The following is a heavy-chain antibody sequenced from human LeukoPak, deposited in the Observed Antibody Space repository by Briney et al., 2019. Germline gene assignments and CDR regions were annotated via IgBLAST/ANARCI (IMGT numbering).Heavy chain of an antibody. J-gene: IGHJ4*02. V-gene: IGHV1-18*01. CDR3: ARVWGYCGNTNCYQSFDY. D-gene: IGHD2-2*01. CDR2: ITPYNGHT. CDR1: GYTFTRYG. Sequence: GASVKVCCKASGYTFTRYGISWVRQAPGQGLECMGGITPYNGHTNYAQKIQGRVTMTTDTSTSTAYMDLRSLRSDDTAVYYCARVWGYCGNTNCYQSFDYWGQGTLVTVSS.